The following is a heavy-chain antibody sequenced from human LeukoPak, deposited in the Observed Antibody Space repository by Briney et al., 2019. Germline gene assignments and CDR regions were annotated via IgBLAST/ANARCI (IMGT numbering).Heavy chain of an antibody. V-gene: IGHV3-23*01. CDR2: IRGSGGSK. CDR1: GFTFSSYA. Sequence: GGSLRLSCAAAGFTFSSYAMSWVSQAPGKVLEWVSVIRGSGGSKYYADSVKGRVTISRDNSKNTLYLQMKSLRAEDTAVYYCAKGGTGSTDWFDPWGQGTLVTVSS. CDR3: AKGGTGSTDWFDP. J-gene: IGHJ5*02. D-gene: IGHD1-7*01.